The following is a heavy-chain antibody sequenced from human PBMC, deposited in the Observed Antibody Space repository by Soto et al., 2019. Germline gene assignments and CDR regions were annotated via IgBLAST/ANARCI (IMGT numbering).Heavy chain of an antibody. D-gene: IGHD3-22*01. Sequence: PSETLSLTCAVYGGSFSAYYWSWIRQPPGKGLEWIGEIDHSGSTNYNPSLESRVTISVDTSKNQLSLKVSSVTAADTAVYHCARTDRAIFYGMDVWGQGTTVTVS. V-gene: IGHV4-34*01. CDR2: IDHSGST. CDR3: ARTDRAIFYGMDV. CDR1: GGSFSAYY. J-gene: IGHJ6*02.